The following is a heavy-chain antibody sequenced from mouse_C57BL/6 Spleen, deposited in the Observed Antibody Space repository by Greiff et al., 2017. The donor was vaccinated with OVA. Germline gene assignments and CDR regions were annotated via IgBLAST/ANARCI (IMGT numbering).Heavy chain of an antibody. J-gene: IGHJ4*01. Sequence: EVKVVESGAGLVKPGGSLKLSCAASGFTFSSYAMSWVRQTPEKRLEWVAYISSGGDYIYYADTVKGRFTISRDNARNTLYLQMSSLKSEDTAMYYCTRDRNYYGSDYAMDYWGQGTSVTVSS. D-gene: IGHD1-1*01. V-gene: IGHV5-9-1*02. CDR3: TRDRNYYGSDYAMDY. CDR1: GFTFSSYA. CDR2: ISSGGDYI.